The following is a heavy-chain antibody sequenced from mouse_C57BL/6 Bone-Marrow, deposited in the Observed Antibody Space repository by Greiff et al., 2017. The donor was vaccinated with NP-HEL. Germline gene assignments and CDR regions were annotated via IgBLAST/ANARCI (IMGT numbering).Heavy chain of an antibody. J-gene: IGHJ2*01. CDR3: SISHYYGSSYFAY. Sequence: QVHVKQPGAELVMPGASVKLSCKASGYTFTSYWMHWVKQRPGQGLEWIGEIDHSASYTNYNQKFKGKSTLTVAKSSSTAYIQLISLTSEDSAVYYCSISHYYGSSYFAYWGQGTTLTVSS. V-gene: IGHV1-69*01. CDR1: GYTFTSYW. D-gene: IGHD1-1*01. CDR2: IDHSASYT.